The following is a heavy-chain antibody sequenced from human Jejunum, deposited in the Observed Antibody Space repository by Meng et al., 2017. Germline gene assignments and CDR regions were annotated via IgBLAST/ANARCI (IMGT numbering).Heavy chain of an antibody. CDR3: SRIVDGDYFDY. CDR1: GGSISSSSSY. CDR2: IYYSGST. V-gene: IGHV4-39*01. D-gene: IGHD3-16*02. Sequence: QLQLQESGPGRGKPAETLARTCTVSGGSISSSSSYWGWIRQPPGKGLEWIGSIYYSGSTYYNPSLKSRVTISVDTSKNQFSLKVNSVTAADTAVYYCSRIVDGDYFDYWGQGTLVTVSS. J-gene: IGHJ4*02.